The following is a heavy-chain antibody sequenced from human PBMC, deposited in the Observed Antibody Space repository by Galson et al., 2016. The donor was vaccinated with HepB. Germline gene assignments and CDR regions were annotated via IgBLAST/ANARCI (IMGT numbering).Heavy chain of an antibody. CDR3: AHSTLGVVDWRFYGFNV. J-gene: IGHJ3*01. Sequence: PALVKPTQTLTLTCSSSGFLLDTTGVAVGWVRQPPGQALEWLALILGDGEKKFRPSLESRLTITKDTSASQVVLTMTNVDPVDTATYYCAHSTLGVVDWRFYGFNVWGQRTTVTVSS. D-gene: IGHD3-10*01. CDR1: GFLLDTTGVA. V-gene: IGHV2-5*02. CDR2: ILGDGEK.